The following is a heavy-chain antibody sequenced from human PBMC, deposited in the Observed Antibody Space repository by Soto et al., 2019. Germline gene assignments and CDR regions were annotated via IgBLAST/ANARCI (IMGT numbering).Heavy chain of an antibody. D-gene: IGHD4-17*01. CDR2: ISSGGTTM. CDR1: GFTFNSYE. V-gene: IGHV3-48*03. CDR3: ARDDGDYGYAFDI. Sequence: EVQLVESGGGLVQPGGSLRLSCAASGFTFNSYELTWVRQAPGRGLEWVSYISSGGTTMFYAESVKGRFTISRDNAKNSLYLQMNSLRAEGRAVYYCARDDGDYGYAFDIWGQGTMVTV. J-gene: IGHJ3*02.